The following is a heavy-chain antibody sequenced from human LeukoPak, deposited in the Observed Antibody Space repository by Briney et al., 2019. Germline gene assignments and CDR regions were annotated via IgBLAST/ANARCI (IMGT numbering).Heavy chain of an antibody. J-gene: IGHJ4*02. Sequence: PGRSLRPSCAASGFTFDDYAMHWVRQAPGKGLEWVSGNSWNSGSIGYADSVKGRFTISRDNAKNSLYLQMNSLRAEDTALYYCAKDRAYSSSWYDYWGQGTLVTVSS. CDR3: AKDRAYSSSWYDY. CDR2: NSWNSGSI. D-gene: IGHD6-13*01. CDR1: GFTFDDYA. V-gene: IGHV3-9*01.